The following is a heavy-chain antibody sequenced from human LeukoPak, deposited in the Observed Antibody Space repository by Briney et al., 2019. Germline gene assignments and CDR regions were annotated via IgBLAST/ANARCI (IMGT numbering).Heavy chain of an antibody. Sequence: GGSLRLSCAASGFTFSNAWMSWVRQAPGTGLEWVGRIKSKTGGGTTDYAAPVKGRFTISRDDSKNTLYLQMNSLKTEDTAVYYCTTEVVGSARDLVQHWGQGTLVTVSS. CDR1: GFTFSNAW. CDR2: IKSKTGGGTT. V-gene: IGHV3-15*01. D-gene: IGHD2-15*01. J-gene: IGHJ1*01. CDR3: TTEVVGSARDLVQH.